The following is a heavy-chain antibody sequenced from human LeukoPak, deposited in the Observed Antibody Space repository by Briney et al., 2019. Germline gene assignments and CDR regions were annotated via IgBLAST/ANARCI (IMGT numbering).Heavy chain of an antibody. V-gene: IGHV5-51*01. CDR2: IYPGDSDT. CDR1: GYSFTSYW. CDR3: ARHGRLGSYYDFWSAQNYYYYYGMDV. J-gene: IGHJ6*02. Sequence: GESLKISCKGSGYSFTSYWIGWVRQMPGKGLEWMGIIYPGDSDTRYSPSFQGQVTISADKSISTAYLQWSSLKASDTAMYYCARHGRLGSYYDFWSAQNYYYYYGMDVWGQGTTVTVSS. D-gene: IGHD3-3*01.